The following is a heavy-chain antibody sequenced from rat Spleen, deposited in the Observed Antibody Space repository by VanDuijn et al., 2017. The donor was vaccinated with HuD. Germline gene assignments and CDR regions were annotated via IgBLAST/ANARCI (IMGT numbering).Heavy chain of an antibody. D-gene: IGHD1-6*01. CDR3: ARHDASYGHYHWFTH. J-gene: IGHJ3*01. Sequence: EVQLVESGGGLVQPGGSMKLSCAASGFTFSNYYMAWVRRAPTRGREWVASISTGGGNTYCRDSVKGRFTISRDNAKSTLYLQMDSLRSEDTATYYCARHDASYGHYHWFTHWGQGTLVAVSS. CDR1: GFTFSNYY. CDR2: ISTGGGNT. V-gene: IGHV5-25*01.